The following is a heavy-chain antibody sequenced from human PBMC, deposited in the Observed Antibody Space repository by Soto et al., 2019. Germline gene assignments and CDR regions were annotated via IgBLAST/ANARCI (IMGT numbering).Heavy chain of an antibody. CDR1: GGTFSSSA. V-gene: IGHV1-69*13. Sequence: ASVKVSCKASGGTFSSSAITWVRQAPGQGLEWMGGIIPIFRTANYAQKFQGRVTITADESTSTVYMELSSLRSEDTAVFYCAGGPYREGDDTATGHYYYFGMDVWRQVYTVTVS. CDR3: AGGPYREGDDTATGHYYYFGMDV. CDR2: IIPIFRTA. J-gene: IGHJ6*02. D-gene: IGHD3-9*01.